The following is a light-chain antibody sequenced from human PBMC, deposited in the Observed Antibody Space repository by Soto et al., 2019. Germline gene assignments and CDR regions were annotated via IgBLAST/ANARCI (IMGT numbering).Light chain of an antibody. CDR2: EVS. CDR3: SSYTSSSTLL. J-gene: IGLJ1*01. CDR1: SCDVGGYNY. Sequence: QSVLTQPASVSGSPGQSITISCTGTSCDVGGYNYVSWYQQHPGKAPKLMIYEVSNRPSGVSNRFSGSKSGNTASLTISGLQAEDEADYYCSSYTSSSTLLFGTGTKVTVL. V-gene: IGLV2-14*01.